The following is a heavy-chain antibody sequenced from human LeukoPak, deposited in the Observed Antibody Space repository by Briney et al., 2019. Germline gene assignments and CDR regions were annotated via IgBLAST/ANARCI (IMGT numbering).Heavy chain of an antibody. Sequence: SETLSLTCTVSGVYISSYYWSWIRQPPGKGLEWIGYIYSSGSTNYNPSLKSRVTISVDTSKNQFSLKLSSVTAADTAVYYCARLFVRAHNWFDPWGQGTLVTVSS. CDR2: IYSSGST. J-gene: IGHJ5*02. D-gene: IGHD3-10*02. V-gene: IGHV4-59*08. CDR3: ARLFVRAHNWFDP. CDR1: GVYISSYY.